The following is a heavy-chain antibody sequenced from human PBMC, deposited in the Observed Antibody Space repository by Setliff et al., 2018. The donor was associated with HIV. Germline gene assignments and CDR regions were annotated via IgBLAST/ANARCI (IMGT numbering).Heavy chain of an antibody. CDR2: FDPEDGGT. CDR1: GYTLTELS. Sequence: ASVKVSCKVSGYTLTELSIHWVRQAPGKGLEWMGGFDPEDGGTIHAQKFQGRVTMTEDTSTDTAYMELRSLRSEDTAVYYCARDLAAAGAFDIWGHGTMVTVSS. D-gene: IGHD6-13*01. V-gene: IGHV1-24*01. J-gene: IGHJ3*02. CDR3: ARDLAAAGAFDI.